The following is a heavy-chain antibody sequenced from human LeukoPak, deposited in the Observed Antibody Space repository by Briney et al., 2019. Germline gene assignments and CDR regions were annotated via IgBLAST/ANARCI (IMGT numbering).Heavy chain of an antibody. V-gene: IGHV4-59*12. Sequence: SSGTLSLTCTVSGGSISSYYWSWIRQPPGKGLEWIGYIYYSGSTNYNPSLKSRVTISVDTSKNQFSLKLSSVTAADTAVYYCARGQWLVPPDYWGQGTLVTVSS. D-gene: IGHD6-19*01. J-gene: IGHJ4*02. CDR1: GGSISSYY. CDR3: ARGQWLVPPDY. CDR2: IYYSGST.